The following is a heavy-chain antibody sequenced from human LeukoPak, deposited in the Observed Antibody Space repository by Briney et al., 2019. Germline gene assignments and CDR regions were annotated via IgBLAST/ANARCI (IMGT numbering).Heavy chain of an antibody. CDR1: VYTFTSYY. CDR2: INPSGGST. Sequence: ASVKVSCKASVYTFTSYYMHWVRQAPGQGLEWMGIINPSGGSTSYAQKLQGRVTRTRDMSTSTVYIELSSLRSEDTAVYYCARTPDYWGQGTLVTVSS. CDR3: ARTPDY. J-gene: IGHJ4*02. V-gene: IGHV1-46*04.